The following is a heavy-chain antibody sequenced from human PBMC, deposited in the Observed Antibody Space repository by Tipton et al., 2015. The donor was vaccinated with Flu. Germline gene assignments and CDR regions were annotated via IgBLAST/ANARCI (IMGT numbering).Heavy chain of an antibody. D-gene: IGHD2-2*01. V-gene: IGHV3-21*06. Sequence: GSLRLSCAASGFRFGSYTMNWVRQAPGKGLECISSISRGSGDIYYADSVKGRFTISRDNANGSLFLQMNSLRADDTAVYYCAREERGTSSHRYYFDFWGQGSLVTVSS. CDR2: ISRGSGDI. CDR1: GFRFGSYT. CDR3: AREERGTSSHRYYFDF. J-gene: IGHJ4*02.